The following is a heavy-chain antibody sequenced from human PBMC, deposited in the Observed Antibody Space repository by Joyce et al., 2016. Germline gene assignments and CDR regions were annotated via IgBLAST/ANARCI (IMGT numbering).Heavy chain of an antibody. CDR3: ARGRGDDFWSGYYGSIDY. CDR1: GDIFNAYG. D-gene: IGHD3-3*01. CDR2: IVRRTATT. J-gene: IGHJ4*02. Sequence: QVQLEQSGAEVKKPGSSVKVSCKTSGDIFNAYGINWVRQATGKGLEWLGGIVRRTATTDYAQKFRGRLTISAHEPTSTVYMELSSLRSDDTGTYYCARGRGDDFWSGYYGSIDYWGQGTLVSVSS. V-gene: IGHV1-69*01.